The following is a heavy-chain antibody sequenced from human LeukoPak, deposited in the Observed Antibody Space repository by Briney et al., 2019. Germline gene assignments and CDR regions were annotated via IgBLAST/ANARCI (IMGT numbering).Heavy chain of an antibody. J-gene: IGHJ4*02. CDR3: ARRTPITMIVATLIDY. CDR2: INHSGST. D-gene: IGHD3-22*01. V-gene: IGHV4-34*01. Sequence: SEPLSLTRAVYGGSSSGYYWSWIRQPPATGLEWIGEINHSGSTNYNPSLKSRVTISVDTSKNQFSLKLSAVTAADTAVYYCARRTPITMIVATLIDYWGQGTLVTVSS. CDR1: GGSSSGYY.